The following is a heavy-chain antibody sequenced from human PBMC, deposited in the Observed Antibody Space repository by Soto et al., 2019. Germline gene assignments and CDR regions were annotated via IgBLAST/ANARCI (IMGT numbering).Heavy chain of an antibody. CDR3: ASSSGGSYYDY. V-gene: IGHV4-59*06. D-gene: IGHD2-15*01. J-gene: IGHJ4*02. CDR2: MHYSGST. Sequence: PSETLSLTCSVSGGSISSYYCSWFRQPPGKGLEWIGYMHYSGSTYYNPSLKSRVTISVDTSKNQFSLKLSSVTAADTAVYYCASSSGGSYYDYWGQGTLVTVSS. CDR1: GGSISSYY.